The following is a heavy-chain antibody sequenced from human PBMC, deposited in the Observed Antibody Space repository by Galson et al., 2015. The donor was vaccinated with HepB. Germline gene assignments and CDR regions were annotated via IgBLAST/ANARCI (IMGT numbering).Heavy chain of an antibody. D-gene: IGHD1-26*01. CDR3: ARDRSGGGSYLYFDY. J-gene: IGHJ4*02. V-gene: IGHV4-31*03. Sequence: TLSLTCTVSGGSISSGGYYWSWIRQHPGKGLEWIGYIYYSGSTYYNPSLKSRVTISVDTSKNQFSLKLSSVTAADTAVYYCARDRSGGGSYLYFDYWGQGTLVTVSS. CDR1: GGSISSGGYY. CDR2: IYYSGST.